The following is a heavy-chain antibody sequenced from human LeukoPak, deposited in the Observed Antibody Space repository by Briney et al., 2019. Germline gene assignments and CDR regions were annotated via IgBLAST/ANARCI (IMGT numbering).Heavy chain of an antibody. Sequence: SETLSLTCTVSGGSISSYYWSWIRQPPGKGLEWIGSIYHSGATYYNPSLKSRVTISLDTSKNQFSLKLNSVTAADTAVYYCARAVDSSAFSAFQHWGQGTLVTVSS. V-gene: IGHV4-59*08. CDR1: GGSISSYY. CDR2: IYHSGAT. CDR3: ARAVDSSAFSAFQH. J-gene: IGHJ1*01. D-gene: IGHD3-22*01.